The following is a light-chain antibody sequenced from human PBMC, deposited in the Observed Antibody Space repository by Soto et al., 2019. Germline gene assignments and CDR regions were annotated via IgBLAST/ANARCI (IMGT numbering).Light chain of an antibody. Sequence: DIQITQSPSTLSASVVDRVTITCRASRSISRWLAWHQQKPGKAPKLLIYDASSLESGVPSRFSGSGSGTEFTLTISSLQPDDVATYYCQQYNTYQYTFGQGTRLEIK. V-gene: IGKV1-5*01. CDR1: RSISRW. CDR3: QQYNTYQYT. J-gene: IGKJ5*01. CDR2: DAS.